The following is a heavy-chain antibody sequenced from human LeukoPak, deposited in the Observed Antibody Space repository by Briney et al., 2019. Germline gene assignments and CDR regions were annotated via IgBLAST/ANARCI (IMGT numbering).Heavy chain of an antibody. V-gene: IGHV4-39*01. D-gene: IGHD5-12*01. J-gene: IGHJ4*02. CDR1: GASISSSNYY. CDR3: AKSNGYGLIDY. CDR2: IHSSGNT. Sequence: SETLPLTCAVSGASISSSNYYWGWVRQSPGKGLEWIGNIHSSGNTYYNASLKSRVTMYIDTSKNQFSLKLSSVTAADTAMYYCAKSNGYGLIDYWGQGTLVTVSS.